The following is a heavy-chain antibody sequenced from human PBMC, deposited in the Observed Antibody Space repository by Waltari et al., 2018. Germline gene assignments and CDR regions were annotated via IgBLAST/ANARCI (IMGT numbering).Heavy chain of an antibody. J-gene: IGHJ4*02. CDR1: CGSISSHS. CDR3: ARGGLGNPLLYFDY. V-gene: IGHV4-59*11. CDR2: IYYSGST. D-gene: IGHD2-21*02. Sequence: QVQLQESGTGLVKPSETLSLTCTVSCGSISSHSWSWIRQPPGKGLEWIGYIYYSGSTNYNPSLKSRVTISVDTSKNQFSLKLSSVTAADTAVYYCARGGLGNPLLYFDYWGQGTLVTVSS.